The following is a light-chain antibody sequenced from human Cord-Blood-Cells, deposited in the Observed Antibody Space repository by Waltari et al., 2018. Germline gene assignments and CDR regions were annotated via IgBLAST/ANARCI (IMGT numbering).Light chain of an antibody. Sequence: DIQMTQSPSSLSASVGDRVTITFRASQSISSYLNWYQQKPGQAPKLLLYAASSLQSGVPSRFSGSGAGTDFTLTSSSLQPEDFATYYCQQSYSTPYTFGQGTKLEIK. CDR2: AAS. CDR3: QQSYSTPYT. CDR1: QSISSY. V-gene: IGKV1-39*01. J-gene: IGKJ2*01.